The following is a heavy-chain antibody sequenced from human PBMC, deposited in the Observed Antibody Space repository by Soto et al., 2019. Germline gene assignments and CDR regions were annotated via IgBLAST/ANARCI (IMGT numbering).Heavy chain of an antibody. Sequence: XLTXTVSXXSXXHXXWSWIRXSPGKGLEWLGYIYDSGSTSYNPSLKSRVTMSMDTSKTQFSLNLSFVTAADTAVYFCAASYYAILTGHFAFDIWGHGTMVTVS. V-gene: IGHV4-59*01. CDR1: XXSXXHXX. CDR3: AASYYAILTGHFAFDI. CDR2: IYDSGST. J-gene: IGHJ3*02. D-gene: IGHD3-9*01.